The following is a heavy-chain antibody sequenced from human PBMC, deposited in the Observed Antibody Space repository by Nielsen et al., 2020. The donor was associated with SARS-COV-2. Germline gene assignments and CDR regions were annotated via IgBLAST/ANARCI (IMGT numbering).Heavy chain of an antibody. Sequence: ASVTVSCKASGYTFTNNYMHWVRQAPGQGLEWMGLINPTNGGTTYAQKFLGTVTMTRDTSTSTVFMELSSLRSDDTAVYYCARDSSGTYRRVDYWGQGTLVTVSS. CDR1: GYTFTNNY. V-gene: IGHV1-46*01. CDR3: ARDSSGTYRRVDY. D-gene: IGHD3-22*01. CDR2: INPTNGGT. J-gene: IGHJ4*02.